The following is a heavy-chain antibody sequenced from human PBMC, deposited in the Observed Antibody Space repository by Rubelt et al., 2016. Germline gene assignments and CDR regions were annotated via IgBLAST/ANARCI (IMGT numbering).Heavy chain of an antibody. D-gene: IGHD6-13*01. J-gene: IGHJ6*03. V-gene: IGHV4-59*05. Sequence: QVQLQESGPGLVKPSETLSLTCSVSGGSMSRNYWSWIRQPPGKGLEWIGSIYSSVSTSYNPSLKSRVTISLHTYNNQFSLKRGSVTAADTAVYYCARRGIAAGETYYYYYMDVWGKGTTVTVSS. CDR1: GGSMSRNY. CDR2: IYSSVST. CDR3: ARRGIAAGETYYYYYMDV.